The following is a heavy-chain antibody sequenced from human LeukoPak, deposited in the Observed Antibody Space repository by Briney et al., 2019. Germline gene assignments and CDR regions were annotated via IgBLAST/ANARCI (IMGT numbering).Heavy chain of an antibody. CDR2: ITGSGGDT. J-gene: IGHJ4*02. D-gene: IGHD1-26*01. Sequence: GGSLRLSCAGSGFTFSSYAMSWVRQAPGKGLEWVSAITGSGGDTFHADSVKGRFTISRDNSKNTLYMQMNSLRAEDTAVYYCASGSGSYGYWGQGTLVTVSS. CDR3: ASGSGSYGY. V-gene: IGHV3-23*01. CDR1: GFTFSSYA.